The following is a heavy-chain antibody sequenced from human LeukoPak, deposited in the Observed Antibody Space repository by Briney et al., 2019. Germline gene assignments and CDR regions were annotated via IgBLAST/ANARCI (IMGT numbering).Heavy chain of an antibody. V-gene: IGHV3-30-3*01. CDR2: ISSDGNNK. CDR1: GFTFSSYA. Sequence: GRSLTLSCLASGFTFSSYAMHWVRQAPGKGLEWVAVISSDGNNKYYADSVKDRFTISRDNSKKTLYLQMNSLRAEDTAVYYCARDEYLWVVIQLGLFDYWGQGTLVTVSS. CDR3: ARDEYLWVVIQLGLFDY. J-gene: IGHJ4*02. D-gene: IGHD2-2*01.